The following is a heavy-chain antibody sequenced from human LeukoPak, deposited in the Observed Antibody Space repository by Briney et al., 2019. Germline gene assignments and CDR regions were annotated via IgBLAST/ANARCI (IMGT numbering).Heavy chain of an antibody. CDR2: INPNSGGT. CDR3: ARTPQWELLEWFDS. CDR1: GYTFTGYY. J-gene: IGHJ5*01. V-gene: IGHV1-2*02. D-gene: IGHD1-26*01. Sequence: GASVRLLCKASGYTFTGYYVHWVRQAPGQGLEWMGWINPNSGGTDFAQQFQGRVTKTRDTSISTDNMELSRLRSDDTAVYYCARTPQWELLEWFDSCGRGGRLIVSS.